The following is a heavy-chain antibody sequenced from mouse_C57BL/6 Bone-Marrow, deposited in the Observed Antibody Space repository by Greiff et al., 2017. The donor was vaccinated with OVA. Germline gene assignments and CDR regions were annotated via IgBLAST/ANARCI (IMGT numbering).Heavy chain of an antibody. V-gene: IGHV1-53*01. J-gene: IGHJ1*03. D-gene: IGHD1-1*01. CDR2: INPSNGGT. CDR1: GYTFTSYW. Sequence: QVQLQQPGTELVKPGASVKLSCKASGYTFTSYWMHWVKQRPGQGLEWIGNINPSNGGTNYNEKFKSKATLTVDKSSSTAYMQLSSLTSEDSAVNYGERYYYGLWYFDVWGTGTTVTVSS. CDR3: ERYYYGLWYFDV.